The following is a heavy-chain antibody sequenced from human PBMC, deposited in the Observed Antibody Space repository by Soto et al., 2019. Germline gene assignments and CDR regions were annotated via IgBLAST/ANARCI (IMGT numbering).Heavy chain of an antibody. CDR2: IYYSGST. D-gene: IGHD2-2*01. J-gene: IGHJ4*02. CDR1: GGSISSSSYY. V-gene: IGHV4-39*01. Sequence: SETLSLTCTVSGGSISSSSYYWGWIRQPPGKGLEWIGSIYYSGSTYYSPSLKSRVTISVDTSKNQFSLNLSSVTAADTAVYYCARSSTIRPNFDYWGQGTLVTVSS. CDR3: ARSSTIRPNFDY.